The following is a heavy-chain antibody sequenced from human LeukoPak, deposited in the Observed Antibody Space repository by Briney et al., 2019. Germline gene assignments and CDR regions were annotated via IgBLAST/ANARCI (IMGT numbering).Heavy chain of an antibody. Sequence: PSETLSLTCAVYGGSFSGYYWSWIRQPPGKGLEWIGEINHSGSTNYNPSLKSRVTISVDTSKNQFSLKLSSVTAADTAVYYCARGRPPGSWGQGTLVTVSS. J-gene: IGHJ4*02. CDR1: GGSFSGYY. V-gene: IGHV4-34*01. CDR3: ARGRPPGS. D-gene: IGHD6-25*01. CDR2: INHSGST.